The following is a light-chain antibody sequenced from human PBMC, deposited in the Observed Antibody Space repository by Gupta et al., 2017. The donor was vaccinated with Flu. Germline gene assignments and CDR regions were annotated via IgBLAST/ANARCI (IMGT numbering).Light chain of an antibody. CDR1: QVISSW. J-gene: IGKJ3*01. Sequence: DIQMTQSPSSVSASVGDRVTLTCRSSQVISSWLAWYQQKPGKAPKLLIYAASSLQSGVPSRFSGSGSGTDFTLTISSLQPEDVATYYCQQSNSFPFTFGPGTKVDIK. CDR2: AAS. CDR3: QQSNSFPFT. V-gene: IGKV1D-12*01.